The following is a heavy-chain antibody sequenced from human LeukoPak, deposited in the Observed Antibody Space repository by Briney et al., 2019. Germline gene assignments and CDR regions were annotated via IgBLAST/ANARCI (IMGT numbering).Heavy chain of an antibody. CDR3: ATDYGGPSDAFDI. CDR2: IIPIFGTA. Sequence: SVKVSCKASGGTFSSYAISWVRQAPGQGLEWMGGIIPIFGTANYAQKFQGRVTITADKSTSTAYMELSSLRSEDTAVYYCATDYGGPSDAFDIWGQGTMVTVSS. J-gene: IGHJ3*02. V-gene: IGHV1-69*06. CDR1: GGTFSSYA. D-gene: IGHD4-23*01.